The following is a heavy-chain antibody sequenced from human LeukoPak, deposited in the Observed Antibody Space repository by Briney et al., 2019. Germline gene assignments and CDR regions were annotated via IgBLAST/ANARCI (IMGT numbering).Heavy chain of an antibody. V-gene: IGHV3-33*01. CDR2: IWYDGSNK. J-gene: IGHJ4*02. D-gene: IGHD6-6*01. CDR1: GFTFSSYG. CDR3: ATVVVEYSSSPVDY. Sequence: GGSLRLSCAASGFTFSSYGMHWVRQAPGKGLEWVAVIWYDGSNKYYADSVKGRFTISRDNSKNTLYLQMNSLRAEDTAVYYCATVVVEYSSSPVDYWGQGTLVTVSS.